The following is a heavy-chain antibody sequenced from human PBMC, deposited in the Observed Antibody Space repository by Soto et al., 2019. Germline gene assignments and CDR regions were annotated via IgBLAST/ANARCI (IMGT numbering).Heavy chain of an antibody. Sequence: EVQLVESGGGLVKPGGSLRLSCAASGFTFSSYSMNWVRQAPGKGLEWVSSISSSSSYIYYADSVKGRFTISRDNAKNSLYLQMNSLRAEDTAVYYCARAGVVPVVSGWYHYYGMDVWGQGTTVTVSS. CDR2: ISSSSSYI. J-gene: IGHJ6*02. CDR1: GFTFSSYS. CDR3: ARAGVVPVVSGWYHYYGMDV. V-gene: IGHV3-21*01. D-gene: IGHD2-2*01.